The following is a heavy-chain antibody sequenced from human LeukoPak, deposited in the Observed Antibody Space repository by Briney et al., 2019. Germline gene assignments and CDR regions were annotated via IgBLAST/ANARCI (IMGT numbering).Heavy chain of an antibody. V-gene: IGHV1-8*01. Sequence: ASVKVSCKASGYTFTSYDINWVRQAPGQGLEWMGWMNPNSGNTGYAQKFQGRVTMTRNTSISTAYMELSSLRSEDTAVYYCARGGAMVRGVIAPYYYYGMDVWGQGTTVTVSS. CDR3: ARGGAMVRGVIAPYYYYGMDV. J-gene: IGHJ6*02. D-gene: IGHD3-10*01. CDR2: MNPNSGNT. CDR1: GYTFTSYD.